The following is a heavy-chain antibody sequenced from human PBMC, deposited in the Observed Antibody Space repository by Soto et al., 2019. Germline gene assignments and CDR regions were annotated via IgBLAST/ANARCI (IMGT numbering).Heavy chain of an antibody. D-gene: IGHD2-2*01. Sequence: ASVKVSCKASGGTFSSYAISWVRQAPGQGLEWMGGIIPIFGTANYAQKFQGRVTITADESTSTAYMELSSLRSEDTAVYYCALRDIVVVPAAIGAFDIWGQGTMVIVSS. CDR3: ALRDIVVVPAAIGAFDI. CDR2: IIPIFGTA. V-gene: IGHV1-69*13. J-gene: IGHJ3*02. CDR1: GGTFSSYA.